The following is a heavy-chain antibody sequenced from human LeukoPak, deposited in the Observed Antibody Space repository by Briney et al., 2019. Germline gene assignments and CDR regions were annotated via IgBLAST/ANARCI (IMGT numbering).Heavy chain of an antibody. CDR3: AKKMDDAFDI. Sequence: GGSLRLSCAASGFTFSIYGMHWVRQAPGKGLEWVAFISGTSAYISYADSVKGRFTISRDNAKNSLYLQMDNLRAEDTAVYYCAKKMDDAFDIWGQGTMVTVSS. D-gene: IGHD5-24*01. V-gene: IGHV3-21*01. CDR1: GFTFSIYG. CDR2: ISGTSAYI. J-gene: IGHJ3*02.